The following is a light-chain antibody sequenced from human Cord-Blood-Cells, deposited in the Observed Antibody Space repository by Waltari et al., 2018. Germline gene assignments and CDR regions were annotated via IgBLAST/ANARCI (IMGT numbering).Light chain of an antibody. CDR3: AAWDDSLSGWV. J-gene: IGLJ2*01. CDR2: RNN. CDR1: SSNLGSNS. Sequence: QSVLTPPPSESGTPGQRVTISCSGSSSNLGSNSVYWYQPLPGTAPKLLIYRNNQRPSGVPDRFSGSKSGTSASLAISGLRSEDEADYYCAAWDDSLSGWVFGGGTKLTVL. V-gene: IGLV1-47*01.